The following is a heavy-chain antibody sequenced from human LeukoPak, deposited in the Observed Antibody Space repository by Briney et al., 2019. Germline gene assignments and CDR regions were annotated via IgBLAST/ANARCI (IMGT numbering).Heavy chain of an antibody. CDR2: IYYSGST. D-gene: IGHD5-24*01. CDR3: ARGARREGYNFDF. Sequence: SETLSLTCTVSGGSISSYYWSWIRQPPGKGLEGCGYIYYSGSTNYNPSLKSRVTMSVDTSKNQFSLKLSSVTAADTAMYYCARGARREGYNFDFWGQGTLVTVSS. V-gene: IGHV4-59*13. CDR1: GGSISSYY. J-gene: IGHJ4*02.